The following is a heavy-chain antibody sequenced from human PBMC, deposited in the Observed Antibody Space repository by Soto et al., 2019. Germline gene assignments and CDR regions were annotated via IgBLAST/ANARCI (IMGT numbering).Heavy chain of an antibody. Sequence: QVQLVQSGAEVKKPGSSVKVSCKASGGTFSSYAISWVRQAPGQGLEWMGGIIPIFGTANYAHKFQGRVTITADESTSTAYMELSSLRSEDTAVYYCARERILIVGATRVSDTTVDYWGQGTLVTVSS. V-gene: IGHV1-69*12. CDR3: ARERILIVGATRVSDTTVDY. J-gene: IGHJ4*02. D-gene: IGHD1-26*01. CDR2: IIPIFGTA. CDR1: GGTFSSYA.